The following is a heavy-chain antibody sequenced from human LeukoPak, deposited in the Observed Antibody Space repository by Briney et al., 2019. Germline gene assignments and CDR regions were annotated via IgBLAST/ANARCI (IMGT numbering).Heavy chain of an antibody. CDR1: GFTVSSNY. D-gene: IGHD5-24*01. CDR2: IYSGGST. V-gene: IGHV3-53*01. CDR3: ARALRDGYNPYYFDY. Sequence: PGGSLRFSCAASGFTVSSNYMSWVRQAPGKGLEWVSVIYSGGSTYYADSVKGRFTISRDNSKNTLYLQMNSLRAEDTAVYYCARALRDGYNPYYFDYWGQGTLVTVSS. J-gene: IGHJ4*02.